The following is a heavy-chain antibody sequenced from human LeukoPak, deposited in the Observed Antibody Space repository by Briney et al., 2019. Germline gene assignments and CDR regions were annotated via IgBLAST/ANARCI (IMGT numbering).Heavy chain of an antibody. CDR1: GFTVSSNH. CDR2: IYGAGST. CDR3: ARVSASGYRWFDP. V-gene: IGHV3-53*01. Sequence: GGSLRLSCAASGFTVSSNHMSWVRQAPGKGLEWVSVIYGAGSTNYADSVKGRFTISRDNSKNTVDLQMNSLRAEDTAVCYCARVSASGYRWFDPWGQGTLVTVSS. D-gene: IGHD3-22*01. J-gene: IGHJ5*02.